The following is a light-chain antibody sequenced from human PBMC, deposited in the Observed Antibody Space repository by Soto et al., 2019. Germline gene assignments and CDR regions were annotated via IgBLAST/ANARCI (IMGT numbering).Light chain of an antibody. Sequence: EIVMTQSPATLSVSPGERATLSCRASQSVSSNLAWYQQKPGQAPRLLIYGASTRATGIPARFSGSGSGTEFTPTISSLQSEDVAVYYCQQYNNWPLCTFGQGTRLEIK. CDR3: QQYNNWPLCT. J-gene: IGKJ2*02. CDR1: QSVSSN. CDR2: GAS. V-gene: IGKV3-15*01.